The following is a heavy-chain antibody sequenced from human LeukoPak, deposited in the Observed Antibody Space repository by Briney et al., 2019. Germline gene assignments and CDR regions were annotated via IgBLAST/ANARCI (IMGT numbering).Heavy chain of an antibody. D-gene: IGHD3-22*01. J-gene: IGHJ3*02. V-gene: IGHV1-69*04. CDR3: ARSYYYDSSPKGRMAFDI. Sequence: WASVKVSCKASGGTFSSYAISWVRQAPGQGLEWMGRIIPILGIANYAQKFQGRVTITADKSTSTAYMELSSLRSEDTAVYYCARSYYYDSSPKGRMAFDIWGQGTMVTVSS. CDR1: GGTFSSYA. CDR2: IIPILGIA.